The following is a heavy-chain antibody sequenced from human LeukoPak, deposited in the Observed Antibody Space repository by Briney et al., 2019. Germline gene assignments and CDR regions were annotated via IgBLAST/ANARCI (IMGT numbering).Heavy chain of an antibody. V-gene: IGHV4-39*01. CDR2: IFYGGNT. J-gene: IGHJ4*02. CDR1: GGSISSSSYS. D-gene: IGHD3-22*01. Sequence: PSETLSLTCTVSGGSISSSSYSWGWIRQPPGKGLEWIGSIFYGGNTYYNPSLKSRFTISVDTSKTHFSLKLSSVTAADTAVYYCARGTYYYDSRGYYFDYWGQGTLVTVSS. CDR3: ARGTYYYDSRGYYFDY.